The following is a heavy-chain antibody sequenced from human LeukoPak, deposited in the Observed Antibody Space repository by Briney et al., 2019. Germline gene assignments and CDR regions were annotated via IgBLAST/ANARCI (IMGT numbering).Heavy chain of an antibody. CDR1: GFTFSSYA. CDR3: ARVAVPMIVVVINTDY. Sequence: PGGSLRLSCAASGFTFSSYAMPWVRQAPGKGLEWVAVISYDGSNKYYADSVKGRFTISRDNSKNTLYLQMNSLRAEDTAVYYCARVAVPMIVVVINTDYWGQGTLVTVSS. CDR2: ISYDGSNK. V-gene: IGHV3-30-3*01. J-gene: IGHJ4*02. D-gene: IGHD3-22*01.